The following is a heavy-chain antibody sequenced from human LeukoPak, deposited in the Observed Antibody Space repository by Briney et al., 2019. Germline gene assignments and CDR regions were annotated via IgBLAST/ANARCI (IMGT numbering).Heavy chain of an antibody. CDR2: IRQDGSDK. J-gene: IGHJ4*01. CDR3: ARGIGDFDY. Sequence: GGSLRLSCVASGFTFSSYGMSWVRQAPGKGLEWVANIRQDGSDKYYVDSVKGRFTISRDNSKNSLYLQMNSLRAEDTAVYYCARGIGDFDYWGHGTLVTVSS. V-gene: IGHV3-7*01. D-gene: IGHD2/OR15-2a*01. CDR1: GFTFSSYG.